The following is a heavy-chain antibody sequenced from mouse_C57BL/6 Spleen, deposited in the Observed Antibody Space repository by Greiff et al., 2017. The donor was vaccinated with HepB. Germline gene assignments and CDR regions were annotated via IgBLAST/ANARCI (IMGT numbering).Heavy chain of an antibody. D-gene: IGHD5-1*01. CDR2: ISDGGSYT. CDR1: GFTFSSYA. V-gene: IGHV5-4*03. Sequence: EVKLVESGGGLVKPGGSLKLSCAASGFTFSSYAMSWVRQTPEKRLEWVATISDGGSYTYYTDNVKGRITISRDNAKNTLYLQMSHLKSEDTAMYYCARRTEYVYAMDYWGQGTSVTVSS. CDR3: ARRTEYVYAMDY. J-gene: IGHJ4*01.